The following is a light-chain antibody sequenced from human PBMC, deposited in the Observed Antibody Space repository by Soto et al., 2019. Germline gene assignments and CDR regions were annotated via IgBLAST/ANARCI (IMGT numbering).Light chain of an antibody. CDR3: QQYNSYSYT. CDR1: QSISTW. J-gene: IGKJ2*01. CDR2: DAS. V-gene: IGKV1-5*01. Sequence: DIQMTQSPSTLSASVGDRVTITCRASQSISTWLAWYQQIPGKAPKLLIYDASTLESGVPSRFSGSGSGTEFTLTISSLQPDDYATYFCQQYNSYSYTLGQGTKLEIK.